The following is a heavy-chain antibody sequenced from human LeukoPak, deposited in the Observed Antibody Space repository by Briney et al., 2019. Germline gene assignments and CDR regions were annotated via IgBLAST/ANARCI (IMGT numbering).Heavy chain of an antibody. CDR3: ARVGEGTTVTTPDY. V-gene: IGHV3-66*01. CDR2: IYSGGST. CDR1: GFTVSSNY. J-gene: IGHJ4*02. Sequence: GGSLRLSCAASGFTVSSNYMSWVRQAPGKGLEWVSVIYSGGSTYYADSVKGRFTISRDNSKNTLYLQMNSLRAEDTAVYYCARVGEGTTVTTPDYWGQGTLVTVSS. D-gene: IGHD4-17*01.